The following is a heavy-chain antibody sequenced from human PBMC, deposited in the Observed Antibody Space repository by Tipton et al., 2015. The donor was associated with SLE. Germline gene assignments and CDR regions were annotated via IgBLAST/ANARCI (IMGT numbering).Heavy chain of an antibody. V-gene: IGHV4-61*09. CDR3: ARIEDFWSGRIDY. Sequence: TLSLTCTVSGVSTSSGGYFWSWIRQPAGKGLEWIGHIYTSGSTNYNPSLKSRVTISVDTSKNQFSLKLSFVTAADTAFYYCARIEDFWSGRIDYWGQGTLITVSS. CDR1: GVSTSSGGYF. J-gene: IGHJ4*02. CDR2: IYTSGST. D-gene: IGHD3-3*01.